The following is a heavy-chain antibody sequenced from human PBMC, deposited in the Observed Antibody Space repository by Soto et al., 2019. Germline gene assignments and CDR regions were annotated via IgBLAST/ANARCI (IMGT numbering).Heavy chain of an antibody. J-gene: IGHJ5*02. D-gene: IGHD6-6*01. CDR1: GYTFRTYG. CDR3: ARDLIAARPGWFDP. Sequence: ASVKVSCKASGYTFRTYGISWVRQAPGQGLEWMGWISAYNGNTIYAQKLQGRVTMTTDTSTSTAYMELRSLGSDDTAVYYCARDLIAARPGWFDPWGQGTLVTVSS. V-gene: IGHV1-18*01. CDR2: ISAYNGNT.